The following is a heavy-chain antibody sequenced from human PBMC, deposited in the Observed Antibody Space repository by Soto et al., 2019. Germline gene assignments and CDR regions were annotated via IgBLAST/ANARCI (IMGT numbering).Heavy chain of an antibody. D-gene: IGHD3-10*02. Sequence: EVQLVESGGGLVQPGGSLRLSCAVSGFTFSSYWMSWVRQAPGKGLEWVANIHQDGSEKYYVDSVTGRFTISRDNAKDSLYLQVNSLRAEDTAVYYCARGYNNVLDFWGQGTLVTVSS. CDR1: GFTFSSYW. CDR3: ARGYNNVLDF. J-gene: IGHJ4*02. CDR2: IHQDGSEK. V-gene: IGHV3-7*01.